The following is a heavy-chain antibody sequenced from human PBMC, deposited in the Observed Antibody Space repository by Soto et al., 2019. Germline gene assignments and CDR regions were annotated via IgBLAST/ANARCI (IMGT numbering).Heavy chain of an antibody. CDR3: ARERGNPYYDILTGYTLTDYYFDY. J-gene: IGHJ4*02. CDR1: GGSISSGGYY. Sequence: PAETLSLTCTVSGGSISSGGYYWSWIRQHPGKGLEWIGYIYYSGSTYYNPSLKSRVTISVDTSKNQFSLKLSSVTAADTAVYYCARERGNPYYDILTGYTLTDYYFDYWGQGTLVTVSS. V-gene: IGHV4-31*03. CDR2: IYYSGST. D-gene: IGHD3-9*01.